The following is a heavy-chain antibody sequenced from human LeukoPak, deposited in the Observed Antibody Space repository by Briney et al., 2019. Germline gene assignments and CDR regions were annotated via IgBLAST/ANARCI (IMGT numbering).Heavy chain of an antibody. CDR1: GGSISSYY. J-gene: IGHJ4*02. CDR2: IYTSGTT. Sequence: SETLSLTCTVSGGSISSYYWSWIRQPAGKGLEWIGRIYTSGTTKYNPSLKSRVTMSVDTSKNQFSLKLSSVTAADTAVYYCARDPNYYENSGPFDCWGQGTLVTVSS. V-gene: IGHV4-4*07. D-gene: IGHD3-22*01. CDR3: ARDPNYYENSGPFDC.